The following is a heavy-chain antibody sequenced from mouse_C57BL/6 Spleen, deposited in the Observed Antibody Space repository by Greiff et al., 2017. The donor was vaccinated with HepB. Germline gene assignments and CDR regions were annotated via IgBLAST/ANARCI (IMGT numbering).Heavy chain of an antibody. V-gene: IGHV1-20*01. CDR1: GYSFTGYF. J-gene: IGHJ4*01. D-gene: IGHD1-1*01. CDR2: INPYNGDT. CDR3: ARAPNSGSSSYYAMDY. Sequence: EVQLQQSGPELVKPGDSVKISCKASGYSFTGYFMNWVMQSHGKSLEWIGRINPYNGDTFYNQKFKGKATLTVDKSSSTAHMELRSLTSEDSAVYYCARAPNSGSSSYYAMDYWGQGTSVTVSS.